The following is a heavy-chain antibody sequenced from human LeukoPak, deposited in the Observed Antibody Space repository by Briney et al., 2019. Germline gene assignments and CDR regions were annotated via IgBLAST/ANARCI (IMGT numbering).Heavy chain of an antibody. CDR3: ARDLRIAVAGSDDY. V-gene: IGHV3-21*01. D-gene: IGHD6-19*01. CDR2: ISSSSSYI. J-gene: IGHJ4*02. CDR1: GYTFSSYS. Sequence: PGGSLRLSCAASGYTFSSYSMNWVRQAPGKGLEWVSSISSSSSYIYYADSVKGRFTIPRDNAKNSLYLQMHRLRAEDKAVYYCARDLRIAVAGSDDYWGQGTLVTVSS.